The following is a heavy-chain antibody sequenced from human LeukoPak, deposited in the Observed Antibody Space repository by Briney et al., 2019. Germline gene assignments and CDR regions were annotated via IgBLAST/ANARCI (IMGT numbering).Heavy chain of an antibody. D-gene: IGHD2-15*01. CDR1: GFTFSSYA. J-gene: IGHJ5*02. CDR2: ISYDGSNK. Sequence: GGSLRLSCAASGFTFSSYAMHWVRQAPGKGLEWVAVISYDGSNKYYADSVKGRFTISRDNSKNTPYLQMNSLRAEDTAVYYCARAGYCSGGSCDHNWFDPWGQGTLVTVSS. V-gene: IGHV3-30-3*01. CDR3: ARAGYCSGGSCDHNWFDP.